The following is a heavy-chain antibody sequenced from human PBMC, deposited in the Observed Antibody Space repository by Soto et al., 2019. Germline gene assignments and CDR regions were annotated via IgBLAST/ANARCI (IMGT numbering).Heavy chain of an antibody. Sequence: SVKVSCKASGFTFINSAIQWVRQARGQRLEWMGWIVVGSGHVNYAQKFQERLSITRDMSTSTAYMELSSLTLEDTAVYYCARDSAYCISTSCSQGDYWSQGTLVTVSS. CDR2: IVVGSGHV. CDR3: ARDSAYCISTSCSQGDY. V-gene: IGHV1-58*02. CDR1: GFTFINSA. J-gene: IGHJ4*02. D-gene: IGHD2-2*01.